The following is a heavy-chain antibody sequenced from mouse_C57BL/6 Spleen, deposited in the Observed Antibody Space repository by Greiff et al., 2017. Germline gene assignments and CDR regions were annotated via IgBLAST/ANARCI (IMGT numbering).Heavy chain of an antibody. CDR1: GYTFTDYY. V-gene: IGHV1-26*01. Sequence: EVQLQQSGPELVKPGASVKISCKASGYTFTDYYMNWVKQSHGKSLEWIGDIHPNNGGTSYNQKFKGKATLTVDKSSSTAYIELRSRTSEDSAVYYCARSYAMDYWGQGTSVTVSS. CDR2: IHPNNGGT. CDR3: ARSYAMDY. J-gene: IGHJ4*01.